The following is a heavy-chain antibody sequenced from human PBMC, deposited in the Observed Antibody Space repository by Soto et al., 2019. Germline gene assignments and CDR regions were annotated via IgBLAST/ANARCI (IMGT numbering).Heavy chain of an antibody. CDR1: GYTFTSYG. Sequence: QVQLVQSGAEVKNPGASVKVSCKASGYTFTSYGFSWVRQAPGQGLEWMGWIGPYTGVTNYALKFQGRVTMTTDTSTSTAYMELRSLRSDDTAVYYCPRDGDGPGRRYDYWGQGTLITVSS. J-gene: IGHJ4*02. CDR2: IGPYTGVT. CDR3: PRDGDGPGRRYDY. D-gene: IGHD3-10*01. V-gene: IGHV1-18*01.